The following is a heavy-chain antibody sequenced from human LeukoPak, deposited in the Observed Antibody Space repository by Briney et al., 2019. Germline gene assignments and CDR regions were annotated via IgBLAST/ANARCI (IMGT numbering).Heavy chain of an antibody. CDR3: ARAGEFIVVVPAATKGFDY. V-gene: IGHV1-8*03. CDR2: MNPNSGNT. J-gene: IGHJ4*02. D-gene: IGHD2-2*01. CDR1: GYTFTSYD. Sequence: GASVKVSCKASGYTFTSYDINWVRQATGQGLEWMGWMNPNSGNTGYAQKFQGRVTITRNTSISTAYMELSSLRSEDTAVYYCARAGEFIVVVPAATKGFDYWGQGTLDTVSS.